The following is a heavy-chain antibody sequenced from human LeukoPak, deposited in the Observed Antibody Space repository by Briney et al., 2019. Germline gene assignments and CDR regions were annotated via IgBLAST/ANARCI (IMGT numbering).Heavy chain of an antibody. D-gene: IGHD3-22*01. Sequence: SVTVSCTASGGTFSSYAISWVRQAPGQGLEWMGGIIPIFGTANYAQKFQGRVTITADESTSTAYMELSSLRSEDTAVYYCARGVDYDSSGYYSALLDYWGQGTLVTVSS. J-gene: IGHJ4*02. CDR1: GGTFSSYA. CDR3: ARGVDYDSSGYYSALLDY. V-gene: IGHV1-69*13. CDR2: IIPIFGTA.